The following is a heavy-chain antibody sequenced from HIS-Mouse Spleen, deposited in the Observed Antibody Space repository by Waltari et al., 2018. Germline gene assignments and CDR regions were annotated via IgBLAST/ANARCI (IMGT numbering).Heavy chain of an antibody. J-gene: IGHJ2*01. Sequence: QLQLQESGPGLVKPSETLSLTCTVSGGSISSSSYYWGWIRQPPGKGLEVIGSIYYSGSTYYNPSLKSRVTISVDTSKNQVSLKLSSVTAADTAVYYCAREIPYSSSWYDWYFDLWGRGTLVTVSS. V-gene: IGHV4-39*07. CDR2: IYYSGST. CDR3: AREIPYSSSWYDWYFDL. CDR1: GGSISSSSYY. D-gene: IGHD6-13*01.